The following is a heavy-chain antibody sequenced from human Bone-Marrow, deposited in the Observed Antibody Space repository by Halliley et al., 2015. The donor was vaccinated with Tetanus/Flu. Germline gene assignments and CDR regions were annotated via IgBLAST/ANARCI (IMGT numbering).Heavy chain of an antibody. CDR2: GST. Sequence: GSTNSNPSLESRVTISVDTSKNQFSLKLTSVTAADTAVYYCARDRGFYYDASGSYQKFPFDYWGQGTLVNVSS. J-gene: IGHJ4*02. D-gene: IGHD3-22*01. V-gene: IGHV4-59*01. CDR3: ARDRGFYYDASGSYQKFPFDY.